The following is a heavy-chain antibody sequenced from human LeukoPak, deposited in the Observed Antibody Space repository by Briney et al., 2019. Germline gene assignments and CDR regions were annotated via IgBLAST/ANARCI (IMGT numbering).Heavy chain of an antibody. CDR2: ISGSGGST. J-gene: IGHJ4*02. Sequence: GGSLRLSCAASGFTFSSYAMSWVRQAPGKGLGWVSAISGSGGSTYYADSVKGRFTISRDNSKNTLYLQMNSLRAEDTAVYYCAKAHYDILTGYISFDYSGQGTLVTVSS. CDR1: GFTFSSYA. D-gene: IGHD3-9*01. V-gene: IGHV3-23*01. CDR3: AKAHYDILTGYISFDY.